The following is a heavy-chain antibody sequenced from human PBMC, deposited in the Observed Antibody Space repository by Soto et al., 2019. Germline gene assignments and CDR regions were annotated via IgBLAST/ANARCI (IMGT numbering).Heavy chain of an antibody. D-gene: IGHD5-12*01. Sequence: GGSLRLSCAASGFTFSSYAMSWVRQAPGKGLEWVSAISGSGGSTYYADSVKGRFTISRDNSKNTLYLQMNSLRAEDTAVYYCAKDWYGGDIWLRIYWGQGTLVTVSS. CDR2: ISGSGGST. V-gene: IGHV3-23*01. J-gene: IGHJ4*02. CDR1: GFTFSSYA. CDR3: AKDWYGGDIWLRIY.